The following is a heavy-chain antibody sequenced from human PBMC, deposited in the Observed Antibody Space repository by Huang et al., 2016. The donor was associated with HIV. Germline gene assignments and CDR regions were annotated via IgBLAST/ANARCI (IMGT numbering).Heavy chain of an antibody. D-gene: IGHD3-22*01. CDR2: ISPILETA. CDR1: GGTFGSYA. CDR3: ARDLSYSSGWYTDAFNV. J-gene: IGHJ3*01. Sequence: QVRLVQSGAEVKKPGSSVKVSCKASGGTFGSYAISWVRQAPGQGLEWMGGISPILETANYAQRFQGRVTFTADESTSAVYMEVRGLRFEDTAVYYCARDLSYSSGWYTDAFNVWGQGTMVVVSS. V-gene: IGHV1-69*13.